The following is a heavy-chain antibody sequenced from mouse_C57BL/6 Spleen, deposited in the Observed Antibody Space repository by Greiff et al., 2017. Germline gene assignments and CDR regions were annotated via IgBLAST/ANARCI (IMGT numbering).Heavy chain of an antibody. J-gene: IGHJ4*01. CDR2: IDPEDGET. V-gene: IGHV14-2*01. CDR1: GFNIKHYY. Sequence: VQLKQSGAELVKPGASVKLSCTASGFNIKHYYMHWVKQRTEQGLEWIGRIDPEDGETKYAPKFPGKATITADTSSNTAYLQRSSLTSEDTAVDYCAPTYCINSCAMDYWGQGTSVTVSS. D-gene: IGHD2-5*01. CDR3: APTYCINSCAMDY.